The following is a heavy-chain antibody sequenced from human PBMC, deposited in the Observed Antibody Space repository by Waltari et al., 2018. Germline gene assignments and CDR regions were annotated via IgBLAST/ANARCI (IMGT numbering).Heavy chain of an antibody. CDR3: ARGGGSGVDY. J-gene: IGHJ4*02. CDR1: GYTFSSYA. Sequence: QVQLVQSGAEVKKPGASVKVSCKASGYTFSSYAMHWVRQAPGQRLEWMGWLNGGNGNTRYSQKFQGRVTITADKSTSTAYMELSSLRSEDTAVYYCARGGGSGVDYWGQGTLVTVSS. D-gene: IGHD2-15*01. V-gene: IGHV1-3*01. CDR2: LNGGNGNT.